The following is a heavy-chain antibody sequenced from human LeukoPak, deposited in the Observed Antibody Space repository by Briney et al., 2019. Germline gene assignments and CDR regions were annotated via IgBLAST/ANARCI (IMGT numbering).Heavy chain of an antibody. CDR2: IKQDGSEK. Sequence: GGSLRLSCAASGFTFSSYWMTWVRQAPGQGLEWVANIKQDGSEKYYVDSVKGRFTISRDNAKNSPYLQMNSLRAEDTAVYYCARDLGYYYDSSGAPWFDPWGQGTLVTVSS. D-gene: IGHD3-22*01. CDR1: GFTFSSYW. J-gene: IGHJ5*02. CDR3: ARDLGYYYDSSGAPWFDP. V-gene: IGHV3-7*01.